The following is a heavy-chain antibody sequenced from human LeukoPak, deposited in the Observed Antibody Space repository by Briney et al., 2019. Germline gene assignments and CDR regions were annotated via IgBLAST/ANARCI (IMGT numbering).Heavy chain of an antibody. J-gene: IGHJ3*02. CDR1: GFTFSSYS. Sequence: GGSLRLSCAASGFTFSSYSMNWVRQAPGKGPEWVSYIDARSGITYYADSVQGRFTISRDNAKESVFLQMNSLRADDTAVYYCARTYDFGRGPPGDAFDNWGPGTLVIVSS. V-gene: IGHV3-48*01. D-gene: IGHD3-3*01. CDR3: ARTYDFGRGPPGDAFDN. CDR2: IDARSGIT.